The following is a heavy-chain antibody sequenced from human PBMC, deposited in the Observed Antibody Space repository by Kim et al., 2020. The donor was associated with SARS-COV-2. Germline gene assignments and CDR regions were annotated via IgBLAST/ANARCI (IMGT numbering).Heavy chain of an antibody. CDR3: ARDRQTGGYYDFWSGRASYGMDV. J-gene: IGHJ6*02. V-gene: IGHV1-69*13. D-gene: IGHD3-3*01. Sequence: SVKVSCKASGGTFSSYAISWVRQAPGQGLEWMGGIIPIFGTANYAQKFQGRVTITADESTSTAYMELSSLRSEDTAVYYCARDRQTGGYYDFWSGRASYGMDVWGQGTTVTVSS. CDR1: GGTFSSYA. CDR2: IIPIFGTA.